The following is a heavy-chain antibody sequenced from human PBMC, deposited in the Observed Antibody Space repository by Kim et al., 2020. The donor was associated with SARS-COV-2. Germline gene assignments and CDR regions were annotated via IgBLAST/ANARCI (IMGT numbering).Heavy chain of an antibody. V-gene: IGHV3-48*02. CDR3: ARDAGDLGVLRYFDWQLTYYGMDV. D-gene: IGHD3-9*01. CDR1: GFTFSSYS. Sequence: GGSLRLSCAASGFTFSSYSMNWVRQAPGKGLEWVSYISSSSSTIYYADSVKGRFTISRDNAKNSLYLQMNSLRDEDTAVYYCARDAGDLGVLRYFDWQLTYYGMDVWGQGTTVTVSS. CDR2: ISSSSSTI. J-gene: IGHJ6*02.